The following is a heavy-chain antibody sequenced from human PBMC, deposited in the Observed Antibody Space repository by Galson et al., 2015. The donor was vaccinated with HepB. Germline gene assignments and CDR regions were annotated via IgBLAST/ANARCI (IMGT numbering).Heavy chain of an antibody. CDR1: GYTFTGYY. CDR2: INPNSGGT. D-gene: IGHD3-3*01. CDR3: AVPSDGYYSHVGY. J-gene: IGHJ4*01. Sequence: QSGAEVKKPGASVKVSCKASGYTFTGYYIHWVRQAPGQGLEWMGWINPNSGGTNYAQKFQGRVTMTRDTSISTAYMEMSRLISDDTAVYYCAVPSDGYYSHVGYWGQGTLVTVSS. V-gene: IGHV1-2*02.